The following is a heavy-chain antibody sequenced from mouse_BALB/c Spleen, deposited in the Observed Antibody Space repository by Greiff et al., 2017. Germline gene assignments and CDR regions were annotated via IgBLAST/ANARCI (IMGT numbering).Heavy chain of an antibody. J-gene: IGHJ4*01. D-gene: IGHD1-2*01. V-gene: IGHV1-4*02. CDR1: GYTFTSYT. CDR3: ARRLRLQYAMDY. Sequence: QVQLQQSAAELARPGASVKMSCKASGYTFTSYTMHWVKQRPGQGLEWIGYINPSSGYTEYNQKFKDKTTLTADKSSSTAYMQLSSLTSEDSAVYYCARRLRLQYAMDYWGQGTSVTVSS. CDR2: INPSSGYT.